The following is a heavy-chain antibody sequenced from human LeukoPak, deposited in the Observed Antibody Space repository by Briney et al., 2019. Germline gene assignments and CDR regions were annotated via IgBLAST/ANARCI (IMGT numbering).Heavy chain of an antibody. V-gene: IGHV3-30*03. J-gene: IGHJ6*03. Sequence: GGSLRLSCAASGFTFSSYGMHGVRQAPGKGLEWVAVISYDGSNKYYADSVKGRFTISRDNSKNTLYLQMNSLRAEDTAVYYCARSPRVTGVYYMDVWGKGTTVTVSS. CDR1: GFTFSSYG. CDR2: ISYDGSNK. CDR3: ARSPRVTGVYYMDV. D-gene: IGHD1-14*01.